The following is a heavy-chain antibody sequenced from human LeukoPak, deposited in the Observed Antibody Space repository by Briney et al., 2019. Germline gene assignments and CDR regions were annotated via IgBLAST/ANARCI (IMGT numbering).Heavy chain of an antibody. Sequence: SETLSLTCAVYGGSFSGYYWSWIRQPPGKGLEWIGEINHSGSTNYNPSLKSRVTISVDTSKNQFSLKLSSVTAADTAVYYCARGPPFRVVPAFSSRRWFDPLGPGNPGHRLL. V-gene: IGHV4-34*01. CDR3: ARGPPFRVVPAFSSRRWFDP. CDR1: GGSFSGYY. CDR2: INHSGST. J-gene: IGHJ5*02. D-gene: IGHD2-2*01.